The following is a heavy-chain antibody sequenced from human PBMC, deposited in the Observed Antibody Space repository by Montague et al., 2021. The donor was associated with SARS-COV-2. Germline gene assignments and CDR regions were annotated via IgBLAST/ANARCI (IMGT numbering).Heavy chain of an antibody. CDR3: ARRPLGYYYYGMDV. J-gene: IGHJ6*02. Sequence: SETLSLTCAVSGGSISSSNWWSWVRQPPGKGLEWIGEIYHSGGTNYNPSPKSRVTISVDKSKNQFSLKLSSVTAADTAVYYCARRPLGYYYYGMDVWGQGTTVTVSS. V-gene: IGHV4-4*02. CDR1: GGSISSSNW. CDR2: IYHSGGT.